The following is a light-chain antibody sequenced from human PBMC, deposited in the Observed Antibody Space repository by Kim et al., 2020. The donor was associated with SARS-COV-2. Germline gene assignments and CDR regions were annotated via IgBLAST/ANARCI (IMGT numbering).Light chain of an antibody. CDR1: QGISNS. V-gene: IGKV1-17*03. CDR2: AAS. CDR3: LQHKTYPLS. J-gene: IGKJ4*01. Sequence: ESVGDRVTITCRASQGISNSLAWFQQKPGKVPKRLINAASNLQSGVPSRFSGSGSGTEFTLTISSLQPEDSATYYCLQHKTYPLSFGGGTKVDIK.